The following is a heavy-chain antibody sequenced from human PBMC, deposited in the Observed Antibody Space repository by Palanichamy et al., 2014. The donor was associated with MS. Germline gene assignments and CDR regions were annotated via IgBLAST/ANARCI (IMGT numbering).Heavy chain of an antibody. D-gene: IGHD2-8*01. V-gene: IGHV4-30-4*01. Sequence: QVQLQESGPGLVKPSQTLSLTCTVSGGSVSSGDYYWSWFRQPPGKGLEWIAYIYYSGNTYYNPSLKSRVTISIDTSNNQFSLRLTSVTATDTAVYYCARETLSVYFDYWGQGTLVTVSS. CDR3: ARETLSVYFDY. CDR1: GGSVSSGDYY. CDR2: IYYSGNT. J-gene: IGHJ4*02.